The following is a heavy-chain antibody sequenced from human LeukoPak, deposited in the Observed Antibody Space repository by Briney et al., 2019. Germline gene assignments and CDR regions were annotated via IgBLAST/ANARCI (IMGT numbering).Heavy chain of an antibody. CDR1: GYTFTGYY. J-gene: IGHJ5*02. Sequence: ASVKVSCKASGYTFTGYYLHWVRQAPGQGLEWMGWINPNSGGTNSAQKFQGRVTMTRDTSIITAYMELRSLRSDDTAVYYCARKLGNWFDPWGQGTLVTVSS. V-gene: IGHV1-2*02. CDR2: INPNSGGT. D-gene: IGHD3-3*02. CDR3: ARKLGNWFDP.